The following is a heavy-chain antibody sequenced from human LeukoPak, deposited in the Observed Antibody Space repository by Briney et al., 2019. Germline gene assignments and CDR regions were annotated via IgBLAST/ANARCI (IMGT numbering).Heavy chain of an antibody. CDR2: IIPILGIA. CDR1: GGTFSSYA. Sequence: ASVKVSCKASGGTFSSYAISWVRQAPGQGLEWMGRIIPILGIANYAQKFQGRVTITADKSTSTAYMELSSLRSEDTAVYYCAKREDYYDSSGYPSVAFDIWGQGTMVTVSS. J-gene: IGHJ3*02. CDR3: AKREDYYDSSGYPSVAFDI. D-gene: IGHD3-22*01. V-gene: IGHV1-69*04.